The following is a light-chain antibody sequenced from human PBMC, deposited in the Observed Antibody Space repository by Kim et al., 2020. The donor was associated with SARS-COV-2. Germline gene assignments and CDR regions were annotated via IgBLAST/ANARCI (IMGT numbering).Light chain of an antibody. CDR3: QAWDSNVV. J-gene: IGLJ2*01. Sequence: SYELTQPPSVSVSPGQTASITCSGDKLGDKYACWYQQKPGQSPVLVIYQDSKRPSGIPERFSGSNSGNTATLTISGTQAMDEADYYCQAWDSNVVFGVGT. V-gene: IGLV3-1*01. CDR2: QDS. CDR1: KLGDKY.